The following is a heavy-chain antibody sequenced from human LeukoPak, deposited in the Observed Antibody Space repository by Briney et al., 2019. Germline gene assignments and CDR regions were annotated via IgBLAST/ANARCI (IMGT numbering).Heavy chain of an antibody. Sequence: GGALRLSCAASGFTFSTYTMNWVRQAPGKGLEGVSSISRSSSYIYYADSVKGRFTISRDNAKTSLYLQMNSLRAEDTAVYYCARADWDTAMIDYWGQGTLVTVSS. D-gene: IGHD5-18*01. V-gene: IGHV3-21*01. CDR2: ISRSSSYI. CDR3: ARADWDTAMIDY. J-gene: IGHJ4*02. CDR1: GFTFSTYT.